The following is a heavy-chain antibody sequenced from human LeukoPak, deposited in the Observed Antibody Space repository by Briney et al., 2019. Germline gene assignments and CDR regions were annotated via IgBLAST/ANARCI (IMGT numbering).Heavy chain of an antibody. J-gene: IGHJ4*02. CDR3: ARRRGYSYTFRLSEFDY. CDR1: GGSFSGYY. V-gene: IGHV4-34*01. Sequence: PSETLSLTCAVYGGSFSGYYWSWIRQPPGKGLEWIGEINHSGSTNYNPSLKSRVTISVDTSKNQFSLKLSSVTAADTAVYYCARRRGYSYTFRLSEFDYWGQGTLVTVSS. D-gene: IGHD5-18*01. CDR2: INHSGST.